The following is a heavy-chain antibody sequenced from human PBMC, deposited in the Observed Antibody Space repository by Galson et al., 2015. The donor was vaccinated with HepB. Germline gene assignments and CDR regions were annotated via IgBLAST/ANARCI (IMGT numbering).Heavy chain of an antibody. CDR3: ARAVNDVDVPTFPPWDAHTPPPAKEAFWFFDL. CDR1: GDSISSGDYI. D-gene: IGHD1-1*01. V-gene: IGHV4-30-4*01. Sequence: TLSLTCTVSGDSISSGDYIWNWIRQSPGKGLEWIGDIYSSGTTYYNPSLMSRVTMSIDTSRNQFSLRLYSVTAADTAVYFCARAVNDVDVPTFPPWDAHTPPPAKEAFWFFDLWGRGSLVTVSS. CDR2: IYSSGTT. J-gene: IGHJ2*01.